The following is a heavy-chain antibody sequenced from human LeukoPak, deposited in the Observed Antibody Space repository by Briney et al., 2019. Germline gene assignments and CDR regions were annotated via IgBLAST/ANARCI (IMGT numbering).Heavy chain of an antibody. J-gene: IGHJ4*02. Sequence: SETLSLTCAVYGGSFSGYYWSWIRQSPGRGLEWIGYIYYTGSTNYNPSLKSRVTMSVDTSKNQFSLKLTSVTAADTAVYYCARGTQVRRSGIDYWGQGTLVTVSS. CDR3: ARGTQVRRSGIDY. CDR1: GGSFSGYY. CDR2: IYYTGST. D-gene: IGHD1-26*01. V-gene: IGHV4-59*01.